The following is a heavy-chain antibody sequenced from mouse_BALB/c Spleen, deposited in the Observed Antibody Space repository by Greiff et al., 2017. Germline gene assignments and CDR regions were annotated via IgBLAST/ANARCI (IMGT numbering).Heavy chain of an antibody. CDR3: TRSGRYDAMDY. CDR1: GYTFISYW. Sequence: VQLQQPGAELVKPGASVKMSCKASGYTFISYWMHWVKQRPGQGLEWIGVIDPSDSYTSYNQKFKGKATLTVDTSSSTAYMQLSSLTSEDSAVYYCTRSGRYDAMDYWGQGTSVTVSS. D-gene: IGHD3-1*01. V-gene: IGHV1S127*01. CDR2: IDPSDSYT. J-gene: IGHJ4*01.